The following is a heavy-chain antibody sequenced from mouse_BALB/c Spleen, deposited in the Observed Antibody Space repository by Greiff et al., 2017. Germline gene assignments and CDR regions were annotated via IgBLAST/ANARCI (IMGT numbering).Heavy chain of an antibody. D-gene: IGHD4-1*01. V-gene: IGHV5-12-1*01. CDR3: ARLGRLYYFDY. CDR1: GFAFSSYD. J-gene: IGHJ2*01. Sequence: DVKLVESGGGLVKPGGSLKLSCAASGFAFSSYDMSWVRQTPEKRLEWVAYISSGGGSTYYPDTVKGRFTISRDNAKNTLYLQMSSLKSEDTAMYYCARLGRLYYFDYWGQGTTLTVSS. CDR2: ISSGGGST.